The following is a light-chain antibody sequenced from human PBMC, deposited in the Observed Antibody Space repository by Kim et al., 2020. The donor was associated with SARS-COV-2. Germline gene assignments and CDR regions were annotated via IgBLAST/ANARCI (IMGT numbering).Light chain of an antibody. J-gene: IGKJ4*01. CDR3: QQFNNPLT. Sequence: LSASVGDRVTITCRASQGISSALAWYQQKPGKAPKLLIYDASSLKSGVPSRFSGSGSGTDFTLTISSLQPEDFATYYCQQFNNPLTFGGGTKLEI. CDR1: QGISSA. V-gene: IGKV1D-13*01. CDR2: DAS.